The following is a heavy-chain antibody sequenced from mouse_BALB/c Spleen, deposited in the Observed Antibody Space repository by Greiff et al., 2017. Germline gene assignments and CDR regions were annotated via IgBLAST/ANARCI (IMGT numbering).Heavy chain of an antibody. CDR3: TKDLGPFAY. V-gene: IGHV1-69*02. CDR2: IYPSDSYT. Sequence: VQLQQPGAELVRPGASVKLSCKASGYTFTSYWINWVKQRPGQGLEWIGNIYPSDSYTNYNQKFKDKATLTVDKSSSTAYMQLSSPTSEDSAVYYCTKDLGPFAYWGQGTLVTVSA. J-gene: IGHJ3*01. D-gene: IGHD4-1*01. CDR1: GYTFTSYW.